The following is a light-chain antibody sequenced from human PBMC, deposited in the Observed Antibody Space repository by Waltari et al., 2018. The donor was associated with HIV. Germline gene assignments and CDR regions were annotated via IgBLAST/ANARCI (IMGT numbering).Light chain of an antibody. V-gene: IGKV1-39*01. CDR3: QQSSDLPST. CDR1: QNIYHY. CDR2: AAS. Sequence: DIQMTQSPSSLSASIGDRFTITCRASQNIYHYLNWYQHEPGKPPNLLIYAASTLQSGVPSRFSASGSGTDFTLTIDNLQPEDFATYYCQQSSDLPSTFGPGTKVDLK. J-gene: IGKJ3*01.